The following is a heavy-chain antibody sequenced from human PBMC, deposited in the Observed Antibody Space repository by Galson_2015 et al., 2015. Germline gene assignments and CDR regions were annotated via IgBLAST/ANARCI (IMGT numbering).Heavy chain of an antibody. D-gene: IGHD2-8*01. CDR1: GFTFSSYA. CDR3: ARSLLMVYATPNYYYYYGMDV. CDR2: ISYDGSNK. V-gene: IGHV3-30-3*01. J-gene: IGHJ6*02. Sequence: SLRLSCAASGFTFSSYAMHWVRQAPGKGLEWVAVISYDGSNKYYADSVKGRFTISRDNSKNTLYLQMNSLRAEDTAVYYCARSLLMVYATPNYYYYYGMDVWGQGTTVTVSS.